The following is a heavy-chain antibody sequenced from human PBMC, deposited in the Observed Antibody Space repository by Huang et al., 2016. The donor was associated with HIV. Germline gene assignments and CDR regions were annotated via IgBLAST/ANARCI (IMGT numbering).Heavy chain of an antibody. J-gene: IGHJ4*02. CDR1: GFILSSYG. CDR2: IKNDGKKK. V-gene: IGHV3-30*02. D-gene: IGHD3-22*01. CDR3: RRGDYYDSRGYHPGYFDY. Sequence: VELLEAGGGVVQPGGSLKLSCGTSGFILSSYGMHWVRQDPGKGLKGMKFIKNDGKKKYYGDFVKGRFTVGRDKSNKTVFLQMRSLRPEDTAIYYGRRGDYYDSRGYHPGYFDYWGRGALVTVSS.